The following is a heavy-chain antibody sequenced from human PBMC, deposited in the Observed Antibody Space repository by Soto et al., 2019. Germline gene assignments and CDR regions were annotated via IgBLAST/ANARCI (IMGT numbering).Heavy chain of an antibody. Sequence: EVQLVESGGGLVQPGRSLRLSCAASGFTFDDYAMHWVRQGPGKGLEWVSSISWNSGNLGYADSVKGRFTISRDNAKNSLYLQMNSLRGEDTALYYCAKGASTTVLAFNDYWGKGTLVTVSS. CDR2: ISWNSGNL. V-gene: IGHV3-9*01. J-gene: IGHJ4*02. CDR1: GFTFDDYA. CDR3: AKGASTTVLAFNDY. D-gene: IGHD4-17*01.